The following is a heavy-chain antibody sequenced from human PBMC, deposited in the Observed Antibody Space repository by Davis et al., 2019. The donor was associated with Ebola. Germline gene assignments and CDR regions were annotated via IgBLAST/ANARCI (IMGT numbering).Heavy chain of an antibody. D-gene: IGHD5-12*01. J-gene: IGHJ6*02. CDR3: ARAKYSGWGMDV. Sequence: GESLKISCAASGFTFSSYAMSWVRQAPGKGLEWVSAISGSGGSTYYADSVKGRFTISRDNAKNSLYLQMNSLRAGDTAVYYCARAKYSGWGMDVWGQGTTVTVSS. V-gene: IGHV3-23*01. CDR2: ISGSGGST. CDR1: GFTFSSYA.